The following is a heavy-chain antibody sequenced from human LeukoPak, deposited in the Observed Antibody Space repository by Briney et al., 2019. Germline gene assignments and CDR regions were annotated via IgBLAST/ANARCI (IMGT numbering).Heavy chain of an antibody. D-gene: IGHD4-23*01. CDR1: GLTFSRYW. J-gene: IGHJ3*02. CDR2: INPDGSTT. CDR3: ATGAGSGNNRPPDVFDI. V-gene: IGHV3-74*01. Sequence: GGSLRLSCEASGLTFSRYWMHWVRQPPGGGLVWVSRINPDGSTTKYADSVKGRFTISRDNAKNILYLQMNSLGVEDTATYHCATGAGSGNNRPPDVFDIWGQGALVTVSS.